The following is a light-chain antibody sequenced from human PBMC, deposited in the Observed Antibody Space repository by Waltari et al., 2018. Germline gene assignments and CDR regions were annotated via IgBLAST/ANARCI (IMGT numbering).Light chain of an antibody. CDR1: SPNIGAGYD. Sequence: QSVLTQPPFLSGAPGQPITIPCPGSSPNIGAGYDLTGYQQLPGKAPKLLMFGFSNRPSGVPDRFAGSKSGTAAALAITGLQPEDEADYYCQSYDSRRGGQVVFGGGTKVTVL. V-gene: IGLV1-40*01. CDR3: QSYDSRRGGQVV. CDR2: GFS. J-gene: IGLJ3*02.